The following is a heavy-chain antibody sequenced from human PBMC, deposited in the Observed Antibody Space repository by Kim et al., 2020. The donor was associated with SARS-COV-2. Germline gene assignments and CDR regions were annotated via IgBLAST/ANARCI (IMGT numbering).Heavy chain of an antibody. V-gene: IGHV3-30-3*01. Sequence: GGSLRLSCAASGFTFSSYAMHWVRQAPGKGLEWVAVISYDGSNKYYADSVKGRFTISRDNSKNTLYLQMNSLRAEDTAVYYCARVYSWSYSGFWFDPWGQGTLVSVS. CDR1: GFTFSSYA. CDR3: ARVYSWSYSGFWFDP. D-gene: IGHD1-26*01. J-gene: IGHJ5*02. CDR2: ISYDGSNK.